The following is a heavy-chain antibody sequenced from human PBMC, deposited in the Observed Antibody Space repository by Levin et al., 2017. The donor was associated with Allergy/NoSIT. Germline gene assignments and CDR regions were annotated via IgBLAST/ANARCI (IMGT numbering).Heavy chain of an antibody. D-gene: IGHD3-10*01. CDR1: GYTFTDYF. CDR2: IDPKRGGT. V-gene: IGHV1-2*04. CDR3: ARDSGRPGKYWYFDL. J-gene: IGHJ2*01. Sequence: GESLKISCRASGYTFTDYFLHWVRQAPGQGPEWMGLIDPKRGGTEYAQKFQGWVTMTRDTSINTVYMQFNRLTFDDTAVYYCARDSGRPGKYWYFDLWGRGTLVTVSS.